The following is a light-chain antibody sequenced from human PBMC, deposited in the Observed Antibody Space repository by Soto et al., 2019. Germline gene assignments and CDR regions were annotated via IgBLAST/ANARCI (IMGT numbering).Light chain of an antibody. V-gene: IGKV1-5*01. CDR3: QQYNCYPFT. J-gene: IGKJ3*01. CDR1: QSISSW. CDR2: DAS. Sequence: DIQMTQSPSTLSASVGDRVTITCRASQSISSWLAWYQQKPGKAPKLLIYDASSLESGVPSRFSGSGSGTEFTLTISSLQPDDFATYYCQQYNCYPFTFGPGTKVDIK.